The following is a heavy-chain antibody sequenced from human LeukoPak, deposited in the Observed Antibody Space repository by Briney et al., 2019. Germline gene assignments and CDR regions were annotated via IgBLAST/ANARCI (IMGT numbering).Heavy chain of an antibody. V-gene: IGHV4-34*01. Sequence: SETLSLTCAVYGGSFSGYYWSWIRQPPGKGLEWIGEINHSGSTNYNPSLKSRVTISVDTSKNQFSLKLSSVTAADTAVYYCARCAVGIDYWGQGTLVTVSS. CDR3: ARCAVGIDY. CDR1: GGSFSGYY. D-gene: IGHD4-23*01. CDR2: INHSGST. J-gene: IGHJ4*02.